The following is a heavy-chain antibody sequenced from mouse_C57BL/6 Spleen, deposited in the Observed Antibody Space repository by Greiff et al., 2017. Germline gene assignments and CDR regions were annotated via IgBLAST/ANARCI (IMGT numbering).Heavy chain of an antibody. J-gene: IGHJ1*03. D-gene: IGHD2-4*01. CDR1: GYTFTDYY. CDR2: INPNNGGT. V-gene: IGHV1-26*01. CDR3: APCYYDYDWYFDV. Sequence: EVQLQQSGPELVKPGASVKMSCKASGYTFTDYYMNWVKQSHGQSLEWIGDINPNNGGTSYNQKFKGKATLTVDKSSSTAYMELRSLTSEDSAVYYCAPCYYDYDWYFDVWGTGTTVTVAS.